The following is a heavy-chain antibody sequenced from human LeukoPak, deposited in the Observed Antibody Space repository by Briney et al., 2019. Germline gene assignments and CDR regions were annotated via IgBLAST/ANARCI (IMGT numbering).Heavy chain of an antibody. D-gene: IGHD1-7*01. CDR3: AREVELNWFDP. CDR2: IYHGGST. CDR1: GYSISSGYY. J-gene: IGHJ5*02. V-gene: IGHV4-38-2*02. Sequence: PSETLSLTCTVSGYSISSGYYWSWIRQPPGKGLEWIGYIYHGGSTYYNPSLKSRVTMSVDRSKNQFSLNLTSVTAADTAVYYCAREVELNWFDPWGQGTLVTVSS.